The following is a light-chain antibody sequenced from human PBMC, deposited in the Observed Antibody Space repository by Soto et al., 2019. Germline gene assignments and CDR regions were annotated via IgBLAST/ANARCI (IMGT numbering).Light chain of an antibody. J-gene: IGKJ1*01. CDR2: AAS. V-gene: IGKV1-39*01. Sequence: DIQMTQSPSSLSASVGDRVTITCRASQNIATYLNWFQQKSGKAPKLLIYAASSLQSGVPSRFSGSGSGTDFTLTISRLEPEDVAVYYCQQYEAVVTFGQGTKVDIK. CDR1: QNIATY. CDR3: QQYEAVVT.